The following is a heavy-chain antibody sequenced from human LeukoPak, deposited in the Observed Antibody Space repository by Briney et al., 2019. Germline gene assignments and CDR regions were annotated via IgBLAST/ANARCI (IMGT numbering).Heavy chain of an antibody. CDR2: IYHSGST. CDR3: ASATSLYYYGMDV. Sequence: SGTLSLTCAVSGGSISSSNWWSWVRQPPGKGLEWIGEIYHSGSTNYNQSLKSRVTISVDKSKNQFSLKLSSVTAADTAVYYCASATSLYYYGMDVWGRGTTVTVSS. J-gene: IGHJ6*02. V-gene: IGHV4-4*02. CDR1: GGSISSSNW.